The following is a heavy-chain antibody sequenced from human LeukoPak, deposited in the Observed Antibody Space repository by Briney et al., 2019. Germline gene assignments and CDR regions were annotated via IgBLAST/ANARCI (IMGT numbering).Heavy chain of an antibody. D-gene: IGHD3-16*02. V-gene: IGHV4-38-2*01. Sequence: SETLSLTRAVSGYSISSGYYWGWIRQPPGKGLEWIGIIYHGGSTYYNPSLMSRVAISVDTSKNQFSLKLTSVTAADTAVYYCARFTFGGVIAIDSWGQGTLVTVSS. CDR1: GYSISSGYY. CDR2: IYHGGST. J-gene: IGHJ4*02. CDR3: ARFTFGGVIAIDS.